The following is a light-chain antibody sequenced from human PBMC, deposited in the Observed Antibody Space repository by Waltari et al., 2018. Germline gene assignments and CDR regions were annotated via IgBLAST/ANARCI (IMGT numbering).Light chain of an antibody. J-gene: IGKJ1*01. CDR2: GAS. V-gene: IGKV3-20*01. CDR3: QHYGGSSWT. CDR1: QSIRSGD. Sequence: EIVVTQSPGTLPLSPGERAILSCRASQSIRSGDLAWHQQKPGQAPRLLIYGASNRATGIPDRFSGSGSGTEFTLTISRLEPEDFAVYYCQHYGGSSWTFGQGTKVEIQ.